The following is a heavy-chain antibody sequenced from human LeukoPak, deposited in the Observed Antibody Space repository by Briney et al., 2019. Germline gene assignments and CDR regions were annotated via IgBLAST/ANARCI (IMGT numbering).Heavy chain of an antibody. V-gene: IGHV3-7*01. J-gene: IGHJ4*02. Sequence: PGGSLRLSCAASGFTFSSYWMSWVRQAPGRGLEWVAKIKQDGSERYYVDSVKGRFTISRDNAKNSLYLQMNSLRAEDTAVYYCARESVYWDVVRGLGWGQGTLVTVSS. CDR3: ARESVYWDVVRGLG. CDR2: IKQDGSER. CDR1: GFTFSSYW. D-gene: IGHD3-10*01.